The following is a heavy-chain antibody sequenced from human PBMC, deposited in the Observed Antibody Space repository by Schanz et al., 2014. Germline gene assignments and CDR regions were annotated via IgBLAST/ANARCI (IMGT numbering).Heavy chain of an antibody. CDR3: TSPGSPNCWEFDY. D-gene: IGHD2-21*01. J-gene: IGHJ5*01. CDR1: GNTFTAYY. Sequence: QVRLEQSAAEVKKPGASVKVSCTSYGNTFTAYYVNWVRQAPGQGLEWMGWINPDNGDTKYDPKFQGRVTMTSDASISTAYMELTGLQSDDTGVYYCTSPGSPNCWEFDYWGDGALVTVSS. CDR2: INPDNGDT. V-gene: IGHV1-2*02.